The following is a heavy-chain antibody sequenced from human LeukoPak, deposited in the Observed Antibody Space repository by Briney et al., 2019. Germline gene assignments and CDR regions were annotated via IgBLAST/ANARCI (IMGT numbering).Heavy chain of an antibody. CDR2: NIPIFGTA. D-gene: IGHD3/OR15-3a*01. V-gene: IGHV1-69*01. CDR3: ARDHRGTGTIVARFDY. J-gene: IGHJ4*02. CDR1: GGTFSSYA. Sequence: SSVKVSCKASGGTFSSYAISWVRQAPGQGLEWMGGNIPIFGTANYAQKFQGRVTITADESTSTAYMELSSLRSEDTAVYYCARDHRGTGTIVARFDYWGQGTLVTISS.